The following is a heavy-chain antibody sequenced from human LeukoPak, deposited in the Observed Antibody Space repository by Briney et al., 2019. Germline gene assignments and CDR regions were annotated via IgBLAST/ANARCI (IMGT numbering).Heavy chain of an antibody. CDR3: ARAFYYGFLSGYYTFDY. D-gene: IGHD3-3*01. Sequence: GASVKVSCKASGYTFTSYYMHWVRQAPGQGLEWMGIINPSGGSTSYAQKFQGRVIMTTDPSTNTAYMELRSLRSDDTAVFYCARAFYYGFLSGYYTFDYWGPGTLVTVSS. CDR1: GYTFTSYY. V-gene: IGHV1-46*01. CDR2: INPSGGST. J-gene: IGHJ4*02.